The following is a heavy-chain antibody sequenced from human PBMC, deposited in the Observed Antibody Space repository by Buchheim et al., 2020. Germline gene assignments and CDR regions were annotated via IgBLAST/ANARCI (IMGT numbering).Heavy chain of an antibody. J-gene: IGHJ4*02. CDR2: IFYSGST. Sequence: QVQLQESGPGLVKPSETLSLTCTVSGGSMSRYYWSWMRQSPGKGLEWIGYIFYSGSTNYNPALQSRVTISVDMSNNQLSLKLNSVTAADTAVYYCAGTPYCGGDCYPDYWGQGTL. CDR3: AGTPYCGGDCYPDY. CDR1: GGSMSRYY. V-gene: IGHV4-59*03. D-gene: IGHD2-21*02.